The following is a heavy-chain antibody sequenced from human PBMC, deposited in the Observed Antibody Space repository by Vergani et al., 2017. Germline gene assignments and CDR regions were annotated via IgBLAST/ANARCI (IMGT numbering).Heavy chain of an antibody. V-gene: IGHV1-46*03. J-gene: IGHJ4*02. CDR1: GYTFSNYY. Sequence: QVQVVQSGAEVKKSGASVKVSCKTSGYTFSNYYMHWVRQAPGQGLEWMGIINPSGGHTNYAQKFQGRVTMTRDTSTSTVYMELSSLRSEDTAIYYCASGDYGILAGDRYWGQGTLGTGSA. D-gene: IGHD3-9*01. CDR2: INPSGGHT. CDR3: ASGDYGILAGDRY.